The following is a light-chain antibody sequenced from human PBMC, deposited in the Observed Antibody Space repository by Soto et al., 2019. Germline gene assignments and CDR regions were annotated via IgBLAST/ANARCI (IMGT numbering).Light chain of an antibody. CDR1: QSVSSSY. V-gene: IGKV3-20*01. CDR3: QQYGSSPSMYT. J-gene: IGKJ2*01. CDR2: GAS. Sequence: EIVLTQSPGTLSLSPGERATLSCRASQSVSSSYLAWYQQKPGQAPRLLIYGASSRATGIPDRFSGSGSGTDFTLTISRLEPEDFAVYYCQQYGSSPSMYTFGQGTQLEIK.